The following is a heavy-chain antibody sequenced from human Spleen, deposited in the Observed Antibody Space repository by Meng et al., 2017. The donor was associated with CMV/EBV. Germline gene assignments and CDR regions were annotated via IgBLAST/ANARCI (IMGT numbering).Heavy chain of an antibody. Sequence: GGSLRLSCAASGFTFSSYSMNWVRQAPGKGLEWVSYISSSSSYIYYADSVKGRFTISRDNAKNSLYLQMNSLRAEDTAVYYCARDLFPLSGSYYLVYWGQGTLVTVSS. CDR2: ISSSSSYI. CDR3: ARDLFPLSGSYYLVY. CDR1: GFTFSSYS. J-gene: IGHJ4*02. D-gene: IGHD1-26*01. V-gene: IGHV3-21*05.